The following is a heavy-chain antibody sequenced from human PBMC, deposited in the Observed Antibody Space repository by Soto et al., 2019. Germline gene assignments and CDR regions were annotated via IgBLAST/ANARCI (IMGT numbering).Heavy chain of an antibody. J-gene: IGHJ3*02. CDR2: IKQDGSEK. V-gene: IGHV3-7*01. CDR3: ARELRFLEWFDAFDI. CDR1: GFTFSSYW. D-gene: IGHD3-3*01. Sequence: PGGSLRLSCAASGFTFSSYWMSWVRQAPGKGLEWVANIKQDGSEKYYVDSAKGRFTISRDNAKNSLYLQMNSLRAEDTAVYYCARELRFLEWFDAFDIWGQGTMVTVSS.